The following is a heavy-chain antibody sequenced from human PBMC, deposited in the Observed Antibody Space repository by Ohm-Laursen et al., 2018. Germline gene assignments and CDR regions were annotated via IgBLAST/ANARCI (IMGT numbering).Heavy chain of an antibody. CDR2: IGGSGSST. CDR3: VKECGGTYNF. CDR1: GFTFRNYG. J-gene: IGHJ4*02. Sequence: SLRLSCAASGFTFRNYGMTWARQAPGKRLEWVAGIGGSGSSTYYAGSVTGRFTISRDNAKNSLYLQMNSLRDEDTAIYYCVKECGGTYNFWGQGTLVSVSS. D-gene: IGHD1-26*01. V-gene: IGHV3-23*01.